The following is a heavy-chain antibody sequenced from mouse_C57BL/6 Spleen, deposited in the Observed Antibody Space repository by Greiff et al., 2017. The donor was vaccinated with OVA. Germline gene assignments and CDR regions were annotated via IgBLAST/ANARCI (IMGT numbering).Heavy chain of an antibody. V-gene: IGHV1-15*01. Sequence: VKLMESGAELVRPGASVTLSCKASGYTFTDYEMHWVKQTPVHGLEWIGAIDPETGGTAYNQKFKGKAILTADKSSSTAYMELRSLTSEDSAVYYCTRGYGSPPWYFDVWGTGTTVTVSS. CDR2: IDPETGGT. D-gene: IGHD1-1*01. J-gene: IGHJ1*03. CDR3: TRGYGSPPWYFDV. CDR1: GYTFTDYE.